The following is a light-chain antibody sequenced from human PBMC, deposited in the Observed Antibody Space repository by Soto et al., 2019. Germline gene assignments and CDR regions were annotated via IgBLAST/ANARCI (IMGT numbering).Light chain of an antibody. J-gene: IGKJ4*01. V-gene: IGKV3-11*01. CDR2: DAS. CDR1: QCISNY. CDR3: QQRGTWPGA. Sequence: EIELTQSPSTLSLSPGDRATLSCRASQCISNYLAWYQQKPGQTPRLLIYDASTRATDIPARFSGSGSGTDFTLTLSGLEPEGFAVYYCQQRGTWPGAFGGGTKVETK.